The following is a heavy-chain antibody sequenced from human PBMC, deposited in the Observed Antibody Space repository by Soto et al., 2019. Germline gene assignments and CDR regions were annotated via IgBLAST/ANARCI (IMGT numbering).Heavy chain of an antibody. CDR2: IYSGGGT. CDR3: ARDRIAVAGNPEYFQH. Sequence: GGSLRLSCAASGFTVSSNYMSWVRPAPGKGLEWVSVIYSGGGTYYADSVKGRFTISRDNSKNTLYLQMNSLRAEDTAVYYCARDRIAVAGNPEYFQHWGQGTLVTVSS. CDR1: GFTVSSNY. J-gene: IGHJ1*01. D-gene: IGHD6-19*01. V-gene: IGHV3-66*01.